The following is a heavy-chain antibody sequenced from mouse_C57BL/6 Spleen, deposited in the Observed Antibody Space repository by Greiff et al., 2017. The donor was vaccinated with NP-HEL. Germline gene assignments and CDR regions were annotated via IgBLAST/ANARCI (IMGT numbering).Heavy chain of an antibody. Sequence: VQLQQSGTVLARPGASVKMSCKTSGYTFTSYWMHWVKQRPGQGLEWIGAIYPGNSDTSYNQKFKGKAKLTAVTSASTAYMELSSLTNEDSAVYYCTKIYYGSSYEETDWGQGTTLTVSS. D-gene: IGHD1-1*01. V-gene: IGHV1-5*01. CDR1: GYTFTSYW. CDR3: TKIYYGSSYEETD. J-gene: IGHJ2*01. CDR2: IYPGNSDT.